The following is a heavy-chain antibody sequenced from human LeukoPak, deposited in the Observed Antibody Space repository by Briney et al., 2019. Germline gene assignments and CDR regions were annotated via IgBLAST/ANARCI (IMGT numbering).Heavy chain of an antibody. CDR1: GGSFSGYY. CDR2: INHSGST. D-gene: IGHD2-15*01. J-gene: IGHJ6*02. V-gene: IGHV4-34*01. CDR3: ARDKSHCSGGSCYYYGMDV. Sequence: SETLSLSCAVYGGSFSGYYWSWIRQPPGKGLEWIGEINHSGSTNYNPSLKSRVTISVDRSKNQFSLKLSSVTAADTAVYYCARDKSHCSGGSCYYYGMDVWGQGTTVTVSS.